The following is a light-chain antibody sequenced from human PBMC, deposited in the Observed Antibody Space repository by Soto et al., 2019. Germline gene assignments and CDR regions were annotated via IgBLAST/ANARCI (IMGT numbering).Light chain of an antibody. CDR2: EVN. J-gene: IGLJ2*01. V-gene: IGLV2-8*01. CDR1: SSDVGIFNY. Sequence: QSVLTQPPSASGSPGQSVTISCTGTSSDVGIFNYVSWYQQHPDQAPKLLILEVNKRPSGVPDRFSASKSGNTASLTVSGLQAEDEADYYCCSYAGSNTLIFGGGTQLTVL. CDR3: CSYAGSNTLI.